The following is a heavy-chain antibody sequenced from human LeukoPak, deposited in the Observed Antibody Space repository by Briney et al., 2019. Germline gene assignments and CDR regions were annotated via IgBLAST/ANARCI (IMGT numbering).Heavy chain of an antibody. CDR1: GFTFSRYW. V-gene: IGHV3-74*01. J-gene: IGHJ4*02. CDR2: INSDGSST. CDR3: ARVDCSGGSCYFDY. D-gene: IGHD2-15*01. Sequence: PGGSLRLSCAASGFTFSRYWMHWVRQTPGKGLVWVSRINSDGSSTRYADSVKGRFTISRDNAKNTLDLQMSSLRAEDTAVYYCARVDCSGGSCYFDYWGQGTLVTASS.